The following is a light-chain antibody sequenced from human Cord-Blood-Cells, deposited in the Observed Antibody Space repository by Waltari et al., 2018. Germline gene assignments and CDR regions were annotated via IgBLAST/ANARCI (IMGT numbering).Light chain of an antibody. V-gene: IGLV2-14*01. CDR3: SSYTSSSTLV. CDR2: DVS. CDR1: SSDVGGYNY. Sequence: QSALTQPASVSGSPGQSLTISCTGTSSDVGGYNYVSWYQQHPVKAPKPMIYDVSNRPSGVSNRFSGSKSGNTASLTISGLQAEDEADYYCSSYTSSSTLVFGGGTKLTVL. J-gene: IGLJ2*01.